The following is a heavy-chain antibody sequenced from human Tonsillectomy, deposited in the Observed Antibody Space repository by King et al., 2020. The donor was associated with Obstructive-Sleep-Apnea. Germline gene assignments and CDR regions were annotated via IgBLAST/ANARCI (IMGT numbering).Heavy chain of an antibody. J-gene: IGHJ6*02. CDR3: ARGEGSWTPYYYYYGMDV. CDR2: IYYSGST. V-gene: IGHV4-59*01. Sequence: VQLQESGPGLVKPSETLSLTCSVSGGSISSYYWNWMRQPPGKGLEWIGYIYYSGSTNYNPSLKSRVTISLDTISVDTSNNQFSLKLSSVTAADTAVYYCARGEGSWTPYYYYYGMDVWGQGTTVTVSS. D-gene: IGHD6-13*01. CDR1: GGSISSYY.